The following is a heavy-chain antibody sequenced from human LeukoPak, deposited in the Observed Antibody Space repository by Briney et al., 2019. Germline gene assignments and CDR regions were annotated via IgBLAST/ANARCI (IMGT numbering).Heavy chain of an antibody. Sequence: PGGSLRLSCAASGFXFSSYSINWVRQAPGKGLEWVSSISSSSGFIYYADSVRGRFTISRDNAKNSLFLQMNSLRAEDTAVYYCSRTDCSITNCPVAMDVWGQVTTVTVSS. J-gene: IGHJ6*02. V-gene: IGHV3-21*01. CDR2: ISSSSGFI. CDR1: GFXFSSYS. D-gene: IGHD2-2*01. CDR3: SRTDCSITNCPVAMDV.